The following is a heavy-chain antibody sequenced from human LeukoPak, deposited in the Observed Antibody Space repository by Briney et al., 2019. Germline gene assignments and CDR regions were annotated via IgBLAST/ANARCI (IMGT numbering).Heavy chain of an antibody. CDR2: IYHSGST. CDR3: ATLVSTRYYFDY. D-gene: IGHD5/OR15-5a*01. V-gene: IGHV4-4*02. J-gene: IGHJ4*02. CDR1: GGSISSSNW. Sequence: PSETLSLTCAVSGGSISSSNWWNWVRQPPGKGLEWIGQIYHSGSTNYNPSHKTRVTISVDKSKSQFSLNLTSVTAADTAVYFCATLVSTRYYFDYWGQGTLVTVSS.